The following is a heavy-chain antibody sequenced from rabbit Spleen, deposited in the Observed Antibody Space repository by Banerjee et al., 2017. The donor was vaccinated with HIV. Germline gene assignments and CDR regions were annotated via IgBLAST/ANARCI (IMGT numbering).Heavy chain of an antibody. CDR3: ARDGVAGVGYAYDL. J-gene: IGHJ4*01. CDR2: IDPIFGVS. CDR1: GFDISKYG. Sequence: QEQLVESGGGLVQPGGSLKLSCTVSGFDISKYGVTWVRQAPGKGLEWIGYIDPIFGVSYYATWVNGRFTISSHDAQNTLYLQLSSLTAADTATYFCARDGVAGVGYAYDLWGPGTLVTVS. D-gene: IGHD6-1*01. V-gene: IGHV1S8*01.